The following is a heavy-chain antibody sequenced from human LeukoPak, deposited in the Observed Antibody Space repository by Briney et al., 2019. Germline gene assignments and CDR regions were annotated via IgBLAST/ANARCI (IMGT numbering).Heavy chain of an antibody. D-gene: IGHD3-22*01. CDR1: GFTFSSYG. CDR3: AKADYYDSSGYKLGVDY. J-gene: IGHJ4*02. Sequence: QTGGSLRLSCAASGFTFSSYGMHWVRQAPGKGLEWVAFIRYDGSNKYYADSVKGRFTISRDNSKNTLYLQMNSLRAEDTAVYYCAKADYYDSSGYKLGVDYWGQGTLVTVSS. CDR2: IRYDGSNK. V-gene: IGHV3-30*02.